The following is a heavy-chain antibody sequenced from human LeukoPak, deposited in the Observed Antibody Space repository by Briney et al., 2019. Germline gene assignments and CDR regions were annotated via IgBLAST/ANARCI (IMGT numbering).Heavy chain of an antibody. Sequence: TGGSLRLSCAASGFTFSIYWMNWVRQAPGKGLEWVASINQDGSGKYYVDSVKGRFSISRDNAKNSVYLQLNSLRAEDTAAYYCASGGYRLDWFDPWGQGTLVTVSA. J-gene: IGHJ5*02. CDR1: GFTFSIYW. D-gene: IGHD5-18*01. V-gene: IGHV3-7*02. CDR2: INQDGSGK. CDR3: ASGGYRLDWFDP.